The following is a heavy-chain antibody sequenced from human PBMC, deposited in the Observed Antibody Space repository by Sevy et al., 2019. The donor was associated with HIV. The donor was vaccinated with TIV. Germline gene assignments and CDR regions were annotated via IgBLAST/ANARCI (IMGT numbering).Heavy chain of an antibody. D-gene: IGHD6-13*01. CDR3: ARSMEQQLDAFDI. V-gene: IGHV4-39*01. CDR1: GASIRDSSYY. CDR2: IYSYGET. Sequence: SETLSITCTVSGASIRDSSYYWAWIRQPPGKGLEWIGNIYSYGETYYNSSRKSRVTISVDTSKNQFSLSLTSVTAADTSIYFCARSMEQQLDAFDIWGQGTMVTVSS. J-gene: IGHJ3*02.